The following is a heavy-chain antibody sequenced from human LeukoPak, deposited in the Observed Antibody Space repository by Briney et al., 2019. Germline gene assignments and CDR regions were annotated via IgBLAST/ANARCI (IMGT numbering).Heavy chain of an antibody. J-gene: IGHJ4*02. CDR3: AKERGNNGGNTNGYFDL. CDR2: ISDSGGTT. V-gene: IGHV3-23*01. CDR1: GFTFSSFA. D-gene: IGHD4-23*01. Sequence: PGGSLRLSCAASGFTFSSFAMSWVRRAPGKGLEWVSVISDSGGTTYSADSVKGRFTISRDNSKNTLYLQTISLRAEDTAAYYCAKERGNNGGNTNGYFDLWGQGTLVTVSS.